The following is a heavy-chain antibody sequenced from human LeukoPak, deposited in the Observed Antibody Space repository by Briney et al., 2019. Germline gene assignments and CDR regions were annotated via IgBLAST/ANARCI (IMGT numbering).Heavy chain of an antibody. CDR3: ARVPYSYVSRQYYFDY. CDR1: GFTFSSYS. Sequence: KTGGSLRLSCAASGFTFSSYSMNWVRQAPGKGLEWVSSISSSSSYIYYADSVKGRFTISRDNAKNSLYLQMNSLRAEDTAVYYCARVPYSYVSRQYYFDYWGQGTLVTVSS. J-gene: IGHJ4*02. D-gene: IGHD5-18*01. V-gene: IGHV3-21*01. CDR2: ISSSSSYI.